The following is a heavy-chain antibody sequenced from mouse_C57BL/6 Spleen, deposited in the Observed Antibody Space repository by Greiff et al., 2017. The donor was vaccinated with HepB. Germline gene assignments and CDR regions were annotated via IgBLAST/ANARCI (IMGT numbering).Heavy chain of an antibody. Sequence: EVKLVESEGGLVQPGSSMKLSCTASGFTFSDYYMAWVRQVPEKGLEWVANINYDGSSTYYLDSLKSRFILSRDNANHILYLQMSSLKSEDTAPYYCARDRVLGYFDYWGQGTTLTVSS. CDR1: GFTFSDYY. J-gene: IGHJ2*01. D-gene: IGHD4-1*01. V-gene: IGHV5-16*01. CDR2: INYDGSST. CDR3: ARDRVLGYFDY.